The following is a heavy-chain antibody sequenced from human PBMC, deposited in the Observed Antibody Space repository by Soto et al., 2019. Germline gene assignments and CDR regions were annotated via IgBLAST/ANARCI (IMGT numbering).Heavy chain of an antibody. CDR1: GYSISSGYY. V-gene: IGHV4-38-2*01. Sequence: TLSLTCDVSGYSISSGYYWGWIRQPPGKGLEWIGGMYHSGRSQYDPSLKTRVTISVDTSENQFSLKLTSVTAADTAVYYCARTSTHQYDNRGYYSPHYYFDSWSQGSLVTVSS. CDR3: ARTSTHQYDNRGYYSPHYYFDS. D-gene: IGHD3-3*01. CDR2: MYHSGRS. J-gene: IGHJ4*02.